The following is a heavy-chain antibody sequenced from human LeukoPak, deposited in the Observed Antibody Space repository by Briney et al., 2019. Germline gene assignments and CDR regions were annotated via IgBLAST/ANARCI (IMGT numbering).Heavy chain of an antibody. CDR2: ISSSINYI. V-gene: IGHV3-21*01. Sequence: GGSLRLSCAASGFTFSSYTMSWVREAPGKGLEWVSSISSSINYIYHADSVKGGFAISRDDAQNSVYLQMNSLKDEDTAVYYCARSRTSSPYDKNLNFWGQGTLVIVSS. CDR3: ARSRTSSPYDKNLNF. CDR1: GFTFSSYT. D-gene: IGHD1-14*01. J-gene: IGHJ4*02.